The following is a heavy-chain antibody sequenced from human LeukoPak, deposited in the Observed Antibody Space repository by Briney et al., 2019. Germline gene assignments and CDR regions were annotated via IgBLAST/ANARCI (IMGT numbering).Heavy chain of an antibody. D-gene: IGHD1-26*01. CDR2: IYHSGST. Sequence: SETLSLTCAVSGYSISSGYYWGWIRQPPGKGLEWIGSIYHSGSTYYNPSLKSRVTISVDTSKNQFSLKLRSVTAADTAVYYCARNRPIVGATRAFDYWGQGTLVTVSS. V-gene: IGHV4-38-2*01. CDR3: ARNRPIVGATRAFDY. CDR1: GYSISSGYY. J-gene: IGHJ4*02.